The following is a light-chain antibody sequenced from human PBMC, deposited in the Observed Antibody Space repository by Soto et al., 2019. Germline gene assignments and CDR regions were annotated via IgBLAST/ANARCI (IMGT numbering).Light chain of an antibody. CDR1: SSDVGGHNY. J-gene: IGLJ2*01. CDR2: DVS. Sequence: QSALTQPASVSGSPGQSITISCSGTSSDVGGHNYVSWYQHHPGKAPKLMIYDVSSRPSGVSNRFSGSKSGNTASLTISGLQAEDEADFYCSSYTSSSTLVIFGGGTKVTVL. CDR3: SSYTSSSTLVI. V-gene: IGLV2-14*03.